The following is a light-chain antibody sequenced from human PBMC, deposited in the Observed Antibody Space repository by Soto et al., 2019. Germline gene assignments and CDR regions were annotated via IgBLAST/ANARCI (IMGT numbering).Light chain of an antibody. V-gene: IGKV1-33*01. Sequence: DLQMTQSPSPLSASVGDRVTITSQANQDITNELNWYQQKSGKPPNLLIYQASKLELGVPSRFSGTGSGTDFTFTISNLQPEDYATYYCQQYSRLPFTFGPGTKIDI. CDR2: QAS. J-gene: IGKJ3*01. CDR1: QDITNE. CDR3: QQYSRLPFT.